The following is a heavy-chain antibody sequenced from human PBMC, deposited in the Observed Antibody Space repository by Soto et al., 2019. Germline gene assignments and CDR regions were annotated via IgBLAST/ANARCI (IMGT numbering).Heavy chain of an antibody. CDR3: ARGDSQVSSVFDY. CDR2: THYSGDT. J-gene: IGHJ4*02. CDR1: GGPFPNGGYY. V-gene: IGHV4-31*03. D-gene: IGHD3-16*01. Sequence: QVQLQESGPGLVKPSQTLSLTCTVSGGPFPNGGYYWSWIRQAPGKGLEWIGYTHYSGDTSYNPALRSRVTISTGTSKTQFSLRLRSVTSADAAVYYCARGDSQVSSVFDYWGQGMLVTVSS.